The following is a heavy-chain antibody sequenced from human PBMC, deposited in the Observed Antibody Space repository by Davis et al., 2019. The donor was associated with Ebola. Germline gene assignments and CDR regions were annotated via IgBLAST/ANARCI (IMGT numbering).Heavy chain of an antibody. CDR3: VRDYLFAFDS. V-gene: IGHV3-48*02. CDR2: INTRGDAR. Sequence: PGGSLRLSCVTSGFTFTSYSFNWIRQTPGKGLEWIAHINTRGDARVYADSVRGRFTISRDDAANSLSRQMDSLKHEDTAVYYCVRDYLFAFDSWGQGTPVTVSS. CDR1: GFTFTSYS. J-gene: IGHJ4*02. D-gene: IGHD3-10*02.